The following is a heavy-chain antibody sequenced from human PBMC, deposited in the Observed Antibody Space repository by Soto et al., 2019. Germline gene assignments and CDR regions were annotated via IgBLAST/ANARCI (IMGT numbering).Heavy chain of an antibody. Sequence: QVQLQESGPGLVKPSQTLSLTCTVSGGSISSGGYYWSWIRQHPGKGLEWIGYIYYSGSTYYNPYLKSRFTISVDTSKTQCSLKLSSVTAADTAVYYCAINNADYFDYWGQGTLVTVSS. V-gene: IGHV4-31*03. J-gene: IGHJ4*02. D-gene: IGHD2-8*01. CDR1: GGSISSGGYY. CDR3: AINNADYFDY. CDR2: IYYSGST.